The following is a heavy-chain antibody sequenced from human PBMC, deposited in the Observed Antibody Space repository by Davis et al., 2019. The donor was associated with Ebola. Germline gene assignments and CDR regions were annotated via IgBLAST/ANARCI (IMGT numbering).Heavy chain of an antibody. CDR3: ARDRLLFSY. Sequence: GGSLRLSCAASGFTFGTYVMSWVRQAPGKGLEWVSAISGSGGSTYYADSVKGRFTISRDNSKNTLYLQMNSLRVEDTAVYYCARDRLLFSYWGQGTLVTVSS. J-gene: IGHJ4*02. D-gene: IGHD2/OR15-2a*01. V-gene: IGHV3-23*01. CDR2: ISGSGGST. CDR1: GFTFGTYV.